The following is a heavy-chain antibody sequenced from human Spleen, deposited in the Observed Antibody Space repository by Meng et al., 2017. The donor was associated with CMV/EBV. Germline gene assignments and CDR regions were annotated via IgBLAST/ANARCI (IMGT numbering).Heavy chain of an antibody. D-gene: IGHD1-7*01. Sequence: GYSFTNYWIGWVRLMPGKGLEWMGIIYPGDSDTRYKPSFQGQITISADKSTSTTYLQWSSLKASDTAIYFCARQGSTTFSQLDYFQHWGQGTLVTVSS. V-gene: IGHV5-51*01. CDR1: GYSFTNYW. CDR2: IYPGDSDT. J-gene: IGHJ1*01. CDR3: ARQGSTTFSQLDYFQH.